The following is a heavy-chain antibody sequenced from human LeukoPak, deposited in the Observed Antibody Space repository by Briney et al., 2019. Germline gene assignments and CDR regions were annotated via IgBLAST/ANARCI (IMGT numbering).Heavy chain of an antibody. V-gene: IGHV4-4*07. D-gene: IGHD3-10*01. CDR2: IYTSGST. CDR1: GYSISSGYY. CDR3: ARDRMGSYYNNPDYYYYYYMDV. Sequence: PSETLSLTCTVSGYSISSGYYWSWIRQPAGKGLEWIGRIYTSGSTNYNPSLKSRVTMSVDTSKNQFSLKLSSVTAADTAVYYCARDRMGSYYNNPDYYYYYYMDVWGKGTTVTISS. J-gene: IGHJ6*03.